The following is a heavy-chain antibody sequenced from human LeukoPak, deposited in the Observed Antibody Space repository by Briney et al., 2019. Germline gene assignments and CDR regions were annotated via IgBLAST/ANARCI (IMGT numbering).Heavy chain of an antibody. CDR3: ARRAGYGDPDYFDY. V-gene: IGHV3-21*01. CDR1: GFTFSSYA. Sequence: GGSLRLSCAASGFTFSSYAMNWVRQAPGKGLEWVSSISSSSSYIYYADSVKGRFTISRDNAKNSLYLQMNSLRAEDTAVYYCARRAGYGDPDYFDYWGQGTLVTVSS. D-gene: IGHD4-17*01. CDR2: ISSSSSYI. J-gene: IGHJ4*02.